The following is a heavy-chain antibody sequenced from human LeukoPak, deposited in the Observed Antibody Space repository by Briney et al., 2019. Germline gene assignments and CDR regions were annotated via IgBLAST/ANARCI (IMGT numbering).Heavy chain of an antibody. J-gene: IGHJ4*02. CDR1: GFTFSDYY. CDR3: AKDFYLGFDY. Sequence: GGSLRLSCAASGFTFSDYYMSWIRQAPGKGLEWVAFIRYDGSNKYYADSVKGRFTISRDNSKNTLYLQMNSLRAEDTAVYYCAKDFYLGFDYWGQGTLVTVSS. D-gene: IGHD2/OR15-2a*01. V-gene: IGHV3-30*02. CDR2: IRYDGSNK.